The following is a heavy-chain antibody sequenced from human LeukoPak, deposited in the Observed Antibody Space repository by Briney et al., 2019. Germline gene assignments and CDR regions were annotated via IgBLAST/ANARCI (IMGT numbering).Heavy chain of an antibody. CDR1: GGSISSYY. Sequence: PSETLSLTCTVSGGSISSYYWSWIRQPPGKGLEWIGYIYYSGSTNYNPSLKSRVTISVDTSKNQFSLKLSSVTAADTAVYYCATLLQEARCGGDCPFDLWGRGTLVTVSS. D-gene: IGHD2-21*02. J-gene: IGHJ2*01. V-gene: IGHV4-59*08. CDR3: ATLLQEARCGGDCPFDL. CDR2: IYYSGST.